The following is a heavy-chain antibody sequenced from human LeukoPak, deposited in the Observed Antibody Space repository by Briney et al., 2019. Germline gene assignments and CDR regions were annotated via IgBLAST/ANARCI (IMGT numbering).Heavy chain of an antibody. CDR1: GFTFSNYA. J-gene: IGHJ4*02. D-gene: IGHD3-9*01. Sequence: GASLRLSCAASGFTFSNYAMSWVRQAPGKGLEWVSAITGSGGNTYYADSVKGRFTISRDNSENTPYLQMNSLRDEDTAVYYCAKWGDFDVLAGYYVPDFWGQGTLVTVSS. CDR2: ITGSGGNT. CDR3: AKWGDFDVLAGYYVPDF. V-gene: IGHV3-23*01.